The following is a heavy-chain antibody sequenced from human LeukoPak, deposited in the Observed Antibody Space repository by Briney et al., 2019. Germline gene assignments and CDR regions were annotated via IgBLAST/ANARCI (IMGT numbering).Heavy chain of an antibody. D-gene: IGHD4-17*01. CDR2: IYYSGST. CDR3: ASRSPGDPFGY. J-gene: IGHJ4*02. Sequence: SETLSLTCTVSGGSISSSSYYWGWIRQPPGKGLEWIGTIYYSGSTYYNPSLKSRVTISLDTSKNQFYLTLSSVTAADTAVYYCASRSPGDPFGYWGQGTLVTVSS. V-gene: IGHV4-39*07. CDR1: GGSISSSSYY.